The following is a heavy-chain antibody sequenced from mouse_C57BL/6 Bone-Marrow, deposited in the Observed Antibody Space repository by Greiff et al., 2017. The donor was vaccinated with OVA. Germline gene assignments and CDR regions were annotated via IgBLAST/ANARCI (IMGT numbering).Heavy chain of an antibody. Sequence: VQLQQSGPGLVKPSQSLSLTCSVTGYSITSGYYWNWIRQFPGNKLEWMGYISYDGSNNYNPSFKNRISITRDTSKNQFFLKLNSVTTEDTATYYCARLGYYVDYWGQGTTLTVSS. J-gene: IGHJ2*01. CDR1: GYSITSGYY. CDR2: ISYDGSN. CDR3: ARLGYYVDY. D-gene: IGHD4-1*01. V-gene: IGHV3-6*01.